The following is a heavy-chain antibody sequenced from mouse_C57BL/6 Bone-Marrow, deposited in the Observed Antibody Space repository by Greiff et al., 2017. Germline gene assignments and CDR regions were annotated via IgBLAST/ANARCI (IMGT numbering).Heavy chain of an antibody. D-gene: IGHD2-2*01. J-gene: IGHJ3*01. CDR2: IYPGSGST. V-gene: IGHV1-55*01. CDR3: ARPSLQWLRRAFAY. CDR1: GYTFTSYW. Sequence: QVQLQQPGAELVKPGASVKMSCKASGYTFTSYWITWVKQRPGQGLEWIGDIYPGSGSTNYNEKFKSKATLTVDTSSSTAYMQLSSLTSEDSAVYYCARPSLQWLRRAFAYWGQGTLVTVSA.